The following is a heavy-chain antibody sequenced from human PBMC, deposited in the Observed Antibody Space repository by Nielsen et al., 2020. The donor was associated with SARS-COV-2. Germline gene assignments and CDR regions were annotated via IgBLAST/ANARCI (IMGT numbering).Heavy chain of an antibody. CDR1: GFSFSNYG. D-gene: IGHD6-19*01. Sequence: GESLKISCAASGFSFSNYGIHWVRQAPGKGLEWVAFISYDANNKYYSDSVKGRFTISRDNSKNTLFLQMNSLRPEDTAVYYCARDSSGWYALTTYYYYGMDVWGQGTTVTVSS. CDR2: ISYDANNK. V-gene: IGHV3-30*03. CDR3: ARDSSGWYALTTYYYYGMDV. J-gene: IGHJ6*02.